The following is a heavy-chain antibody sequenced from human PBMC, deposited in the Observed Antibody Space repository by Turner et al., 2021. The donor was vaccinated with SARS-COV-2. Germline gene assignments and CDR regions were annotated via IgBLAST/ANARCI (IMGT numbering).Heavy chain of an antibody. D-gene: IGHD5-12*01. V-gene: IGHV3-30*04. CDR2: ISYDGSNK. CDR3: ARESGSGSDY. CDR1: GFTFSSYA. Sequence: QVQLVESGGGVVQPGRPLSFPCAASGFTFSSYAMHWVRQAPGKGLEWVALISYDGSNKYYADAVKGRFTISRDNSKNTLYLQMNSLRAEDTAVYYCARESGSGSDYWGQGTLVTVSS. J-gene: IGHJ4*02.